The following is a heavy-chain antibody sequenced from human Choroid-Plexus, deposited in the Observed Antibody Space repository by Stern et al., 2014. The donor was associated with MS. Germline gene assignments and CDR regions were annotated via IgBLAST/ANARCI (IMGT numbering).Heavy chain of an antibody. Sequence: VQLVESGGGVAQPGRPLRLSCAASGFTFSNFGMHWVRQAPGKGLAWVALISYDGSDKYYADSVKGRFTIFRDNSKNTLYMHMNSLRAEDTAVYYCAKDRQWSTYFFDYWGQGSLVTVSS. V-gene: IGHV3-30*18. J-gene: IGHJ4*02. CDR1: GFTFSNFG. D-gene: IGHD2-15*01. CDR3: AKDRQWSTYFFDY. CDR2: ISYDGSDK.